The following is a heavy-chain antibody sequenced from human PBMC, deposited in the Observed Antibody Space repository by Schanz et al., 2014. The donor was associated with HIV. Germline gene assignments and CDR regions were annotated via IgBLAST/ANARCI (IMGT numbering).Heavy chain of an antibody. V-gene: IGHV3-30*18. Sequence: VQLLESGGDLAQPGDSLRLSCVASGFVFRDFAMAWVRQAPGKGLEWVAVISYDGSSKYYADSVQGRFTITRDNSKSTLYLQMNSLRAEDTAVYYCAKAYCSSTICPPPYYYGMDVWGQGTTVIVSS. CDR2: ISYDGSSK. CDR1: GFVFRDFA. D-gene: IGHD2-2*01. J-gene: IGHJ6*02. CDR3: AKAYCSSTICPPPYYYGMDV.